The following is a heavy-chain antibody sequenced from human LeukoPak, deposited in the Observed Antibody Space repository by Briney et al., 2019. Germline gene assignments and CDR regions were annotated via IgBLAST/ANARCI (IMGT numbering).Heavy chain of an antibody. J-gene: IGHJ5*02. CDR3: ARTVAASTPDYNWFDP. Sequence: ASVKVSCKASGYTFTGYCMHWVRQAPGQGLEWMGWINPNSGGTNYAQHFQGRVTMTTDTSISTAYMELTRLTSDDTAVYYCARTVAASTPDYNWFDPWGQGTLVTVSS. CDR1: GYTFTGYC. D-gene: IGHD2-15*01. V-gene: IGHV1-2*02. CDR2: INPNSGGT.